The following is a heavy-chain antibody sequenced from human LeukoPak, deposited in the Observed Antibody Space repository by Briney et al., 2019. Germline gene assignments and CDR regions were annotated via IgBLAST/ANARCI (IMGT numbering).Heavy chain of an antibody. J-gene: IGHJ3*02. CDR1: GGTISSSSYY. D-gene: IGHD3-10*01. CDR3: ARGEVRGVLDAFDI. CDR2: IYYSGST. V-gene: IGHV4-39*07. Sequence: SETLSLTCTVSGGTISSSSYYWAWIRQPPGKGLEWIGSIYYSGSTYYNPSLKSRVTISVDRSKNQFSLKLSSVTAADTAVYYCARGEVRGVLDAFDIWGQGTMVTVSS.